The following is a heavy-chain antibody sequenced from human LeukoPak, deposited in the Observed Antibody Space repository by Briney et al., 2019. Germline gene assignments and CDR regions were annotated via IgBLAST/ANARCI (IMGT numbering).Heavy chain of an antibody. D-gene: IGHD5-24*01. CDR1: GGSISSSSYY. V-gene: IGHV4-39*07. J-gene: IGHJ4*02. CDR3: ARGRMAWLTQEYYFDY. CDR2: IYYSGST. Sequence: SETLSLTRTVSGGSISSSSYYWGWIRQPPGKGLEWIGSIYYSGSTYYNPSLKSRVTISVDTSKNQFSLKLSSVTAADTAVYYCARGRMAWLTQEYYFDYWGQGTLVTVSS.